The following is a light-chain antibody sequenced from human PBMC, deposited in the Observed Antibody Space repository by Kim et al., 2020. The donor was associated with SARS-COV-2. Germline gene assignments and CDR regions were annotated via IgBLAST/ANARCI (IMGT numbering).Light chain of an antibody. Sequence: NFMLTQPHSVSESPGKTVTISCTRSSGSIASNYVQWYQQRPGSAPTTVIYEDNQRPSGVPDRFSGSIDSSSNSASLTISGLKTEDEADCYCQSHDSSNHWVFGGGTQLTVL. J-gene: IGLJ3*02. V-gene: IGLV6-57*04. CDR3: QSHDSSNHWV. CDR2: EDN. CDR1: SGSIASNY.